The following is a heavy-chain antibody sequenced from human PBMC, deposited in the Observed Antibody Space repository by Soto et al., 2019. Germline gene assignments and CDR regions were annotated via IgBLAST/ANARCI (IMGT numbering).Heavy chain of an antibody. Sequence: SDPLSLTCAVSGDSIGRYSSNLILQTAGRGLEWIGRVYPSGHTQYRSSFETRVTVSVDMSTNQFFLELRSVTAADTAVYYCARESGENWSYEAYWGQGTQVTVSS. J-gene: IGHJ4*02. CDR2: VYPSGHT. CDR3: ARESGENWSYEAY. V-gene: IGHV4-4*07. D-gene: IGHD1-7*01. CDR1: GDSIGRYS.